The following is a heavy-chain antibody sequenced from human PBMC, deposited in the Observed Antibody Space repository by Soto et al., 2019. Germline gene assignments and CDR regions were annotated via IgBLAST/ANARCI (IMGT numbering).Heavy chain of an antibody. D-gene: IGHD3-16*02. J-gene: IGHJ3*02. CDR3: AKGYQGLHLGELSPPHDAFDI. CDR1: GFTFSSYA. CDR2: ISGSGGST. V-gene: IGHV3-23*01. Sequence: GGSLRLSCAASGFTFSSYAMSWVRQAPGKGLEWVSAISGSGGSTYYADSVKGRFTISRDNSKNTLYLQMNSLRAEDTAVYYCAKGYQGLHLGELSPPHDAFDIWGQGTMVTVSS.